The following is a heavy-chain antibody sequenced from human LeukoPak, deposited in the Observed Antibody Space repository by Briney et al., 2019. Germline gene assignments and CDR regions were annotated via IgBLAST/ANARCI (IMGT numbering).Heavy chain of an antibody. V-gene: IGHV1-8*03. CDR2: MNPNSGNT. J-gene: IGHJ4*02. CDR3: ARDERYDSSGYPFDY. Sequence: ASVKVSGKASGYTCTSFDINWVRQATGQGLEWMGWMNPNSGNTGYAQKFQGRVTITRDTSISTAYMELSRLRSDDTAVYYCARDERYDSSGYPFDYWGQGTLVTVSS. D-gene: IGHD3-22*01. CDR1: GYTCTSFD.